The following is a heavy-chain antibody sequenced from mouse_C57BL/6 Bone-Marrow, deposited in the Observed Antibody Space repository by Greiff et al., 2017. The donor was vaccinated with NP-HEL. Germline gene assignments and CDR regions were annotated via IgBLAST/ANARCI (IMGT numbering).Heavy chain of an antibody. D-gene: IGHD1-1*01. CDR3: TTWPFITTVVATVDY. V-gene: IGHV14-4*01. Sequence: VQLKQSGAELVRPGASVKLSCTASGFNIKDDYMHWVKQRPEQGLEWIGWIDPENGDTEYASKFQGKATITADTSSNTAYLQLSSLTSEDTAVYYCTTWPFITTVVATVDYWGQGTTLTVSS. J-gene: IGHJ2*01. CDR1: GFNIKDDY. CDR2: IDPENGDT.